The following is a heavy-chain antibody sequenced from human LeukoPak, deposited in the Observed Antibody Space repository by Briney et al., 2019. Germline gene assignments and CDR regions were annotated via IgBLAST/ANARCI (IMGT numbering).Heavy chain of an antibody. D-gene: IGHD2/OR15-2a*01. CDR1: GRSFSGYY. V-gene: IGHV4-34*01. CDR2: INHSGST. J-gene: IGHJ5*02. Sequence: SETLSLTCAVSGRSFSGYYWTCIRQSPGKGLEWIGEINHSGSTNYNPSLTRRVTMSVDTSKNQFSLNLSSVTAADTAVYYCARLTFGSENWFDPWGQGTLVTVSS. CDR3: ARLTFGSENWFDP.